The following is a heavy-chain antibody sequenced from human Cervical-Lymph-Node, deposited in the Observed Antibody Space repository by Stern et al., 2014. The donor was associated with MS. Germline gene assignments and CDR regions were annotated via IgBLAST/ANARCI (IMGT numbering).Heavy chain of an antibody. CDR3: AHTLAFCDGDCPDAFDV. J-gene: IGHJ3*01. V-gene: IGHV2-5*01. Sequence: ESGPTLVKPTETLTLTCTFSGFSLSTDYVGVGWIRQPPGKALGWLALIYWYDDKRYSPSLKTRLTITKDTSRNQVVLTMTNIDPVDTATYFCAHTLAFCDGDCPDAFDVWGQGTVVIVSS. D-gene: IGHD2-21*02. CDR2: IYWYDDK. CDR1: GFSLSTDYVG.